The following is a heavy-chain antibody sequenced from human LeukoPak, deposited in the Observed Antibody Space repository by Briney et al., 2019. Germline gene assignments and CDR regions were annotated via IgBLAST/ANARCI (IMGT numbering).Heavy chain of an antibody. J-gene: IGHJ4*02. CDR1: GLTFSNAW. CDR2: IKSKTDGGTT. D-gene: IGHD6-13*01. V-gene: IGHV3-15*01. Sequence: GGSLRLSCAASGLTFSNAWMSWVRQAPGKGLEWVGRIKSKTDGGTTDYAAPVKGRFTISRDDSKNTLYLQMNSLKTEDTAVYYCTTIPGYSSSWSGWGQGTLVTVSS. CDR3: TTIPGYSSSWSG.